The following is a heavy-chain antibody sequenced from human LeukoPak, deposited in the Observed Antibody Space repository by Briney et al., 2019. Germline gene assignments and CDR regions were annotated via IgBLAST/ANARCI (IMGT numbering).Heavy chain of an antibody. CDR2: ISGSGGST. V-gene: IGHV3-23*01. CDR3: AKDRDGYNEFDY. CDR1: GFTFSSYA. Sequence: PGGPLRLSCAASGFTFSSYAMSWVRQAPGKGLEWVSAISGSGGSTYYADSVKGRFTISRDNSKNTLYLQMNSLRAEDTAVYYCAKDRDGYNEFDYWGQGTLVTVSS. J-gene: IGHJ4*02. D-gene: IGHD5-24*01.